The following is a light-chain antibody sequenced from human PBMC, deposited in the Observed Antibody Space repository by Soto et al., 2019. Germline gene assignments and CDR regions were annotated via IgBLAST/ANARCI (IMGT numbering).Light chain of an antibody. V-gene: IGLV2-8*01. CDR2: EVS. CDR1: SSDVGGYNY. CDR3: SSYAGSNKKI. Sequence: QSVLTQPPSASGSPGQSVTISCTGSSSDVGGYNYVSWYQQLPGKAPKLMIYEVSKRPSGVPDRFSGSKSGNTASLTVSGLQAEDEADYYCSSYAGSNKKIFGGGTKVTVL. J-gene: IGLJ2*01.